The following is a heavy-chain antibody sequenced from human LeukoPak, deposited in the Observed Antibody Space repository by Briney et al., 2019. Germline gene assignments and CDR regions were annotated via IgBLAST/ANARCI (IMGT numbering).Heavy chain of an antibody. Sequence: ASVKVSCKASGYTFTSYAMNWVRQAPGQGLEWTGWINTNTGNPTYAQGFTGRFVFSLDTSVSTAYLQISSLKAEDTAVYYCAREPPSEETDLGELSLVNYWGQGTLVTVSS. CDR1: GYTFTSYA. CDR2: INTNTGNP. J-gene: IGHJ4*02. V-gene: IGHV7-4-1*02. CDR3: AREPPSEETDLGELSLVNY. D-gene: IGHD3-16*02.